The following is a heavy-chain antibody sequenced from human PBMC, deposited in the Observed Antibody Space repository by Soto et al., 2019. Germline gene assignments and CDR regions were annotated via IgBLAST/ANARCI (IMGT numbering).Heavy chain of an antibody. CDR1: GGTLSSYA. J-gene: IGHJ5*02. CDR3: ARAITGTTLGILGRWFDP. Sequence: QVQLVQSGAEVKKPGSSVKVSCKASGGTLSSYAISWVRQAPGQGLEWMGGIIPIFGTANYAQKFQGRVTITADESTSTAYMELSRLRSEDTAVYYCARAITGTTLGILGRWFDPWGQGTLVTVSS. V-gene: IGHV1-69*12. D-gene: IGHD1-7*01. CDR2: IIPIFGTA.